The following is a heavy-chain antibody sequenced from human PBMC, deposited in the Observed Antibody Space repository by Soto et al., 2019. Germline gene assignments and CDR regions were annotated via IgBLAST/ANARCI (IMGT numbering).Heavy chain of an antibody. CDR2: IYWDDDK. V-gene: IGHV2-5*02. Sequence: QITLKESGPTLVKPTQTLTLTCTFSGFSLSTSGVGVGWIRQPPGKALEWLALIYWDDDKRYSPSLKSRLTITKDTSKNQVVLTMTNMDPVDTATYYCAHRGVHSSSWYVPSWFDPWGQGTLVTVSS. CDR3: AHRGVHSSSWYVPSWFDP. CDR1: GFSLSTSGVG. D-gene: IGHD6-13*01. J-gene: IGHJ5*02.